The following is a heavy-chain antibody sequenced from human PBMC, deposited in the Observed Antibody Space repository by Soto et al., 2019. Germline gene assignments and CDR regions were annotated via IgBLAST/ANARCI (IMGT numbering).Heavy chain of an antibody. CDR2: VSPTGDTV. V-gene: IGHV3-9*01. J-gene: IGHJ4*02. CDR1: GFRFEQYV. Sequence: VQVVASGGGLVQPGRSLRLSCAVSGFRFEQYVMHWVRQAPGKGLECVSTVSPTGDTVAYADSVEGRFTVPRDNAKNSLDLQMNSLKGDDTAFDYCLKDAPNGSIDDWGQGTLVTVSS. CDR3: LKDAPNGSIDD. D-gene: IGHD3-10*01.